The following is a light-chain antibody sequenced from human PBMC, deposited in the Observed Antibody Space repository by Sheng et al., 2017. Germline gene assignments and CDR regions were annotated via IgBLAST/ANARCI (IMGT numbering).Light chain of an antibody. V-gene: IGKV1-27*01. CDR1: QGISNF. J-gene: IGKJ2*01. Sequence: DIQMTQSPSSLSASVGDRVTITCRASQGISNFLAWYQQKPGEVPKLLISAAYTLQSGVPSRFSGSGSGTDFTLTISSLEPEDFAVYYCQQYGGSYNFGQGTKLDMK. CDR2: AAY. CDR3: QQYGGSYN.